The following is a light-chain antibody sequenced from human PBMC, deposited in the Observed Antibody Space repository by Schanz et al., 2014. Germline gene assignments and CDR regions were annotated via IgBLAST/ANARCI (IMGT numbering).Light chain of an antibody. CDR2: DVS. CDR1: SSDLGEYNY. CDR3: SSYTSSTTWV. V-gene: IGLV2-14*01. Sequence: QSALTQPASVSGSPGQSITISCTGTSSDLGEYNYVSWYQQRPGQAPKLIIYDVSDRPSGVSNRFSGSKSGNTASLTISGLQAEDEADYYCSSYTSSTTWVFGGGTKLTVL. J-gene: IGLJ3*02.